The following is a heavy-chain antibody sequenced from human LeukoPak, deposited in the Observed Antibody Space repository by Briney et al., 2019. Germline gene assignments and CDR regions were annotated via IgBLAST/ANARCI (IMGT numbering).Heavy chain of an antibody. CDR1: GFTFSSYA. D-gene: IGHD6-13*01. CDR2: ISYDGSNK. J-gene: IGHJ4*02. Sequence: GGSLSLSCAASGFTFSSYAMHRVRQAPGKGLEWVAVISYDGSNKYYAASVKGRFTISRDNSKDTLYLQMNSLRAEDTAVYYCARDPTLYSSSLEGYWGQGTLVTVSS. CDR3: ARDPTLYSSSLEGY. V-gene: IGHV3-30-3*01.